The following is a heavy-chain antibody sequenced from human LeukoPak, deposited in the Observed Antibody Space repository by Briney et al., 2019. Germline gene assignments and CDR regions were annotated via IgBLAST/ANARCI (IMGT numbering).Heavy chain of an antibody. D-gene: IGHD3-16*01. J-gene: IGHJ4*02. V-gene: IGHV4-39*01. CDR2: IYYRGTT. CDR3: ARGGYYFDY. CDR1: GGSISSSIYY. Sequence: SETLSLACTVSGGSISSSIYYWGWIRQPPGKGLEWIGSIYYRGTTYYNPSLKSRVTISVDTSKNQFSLRLSSVTAADTAVYYCARGGYYFDYWGQGTLVTVSS.